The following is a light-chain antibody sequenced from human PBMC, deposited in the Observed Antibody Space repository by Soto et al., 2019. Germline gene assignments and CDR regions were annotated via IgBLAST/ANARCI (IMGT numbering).Light chain of an antibody. CDR1: QSVSSSY. V-gene: IGKV3-20*01. CDR2: RTS. Sequence: EIELTQSPCTLSLSPGERATLSCRASQSVSSSYLAWYQQKPGQAPRLLIYRTSNRATGIPDRFSGSGSGTDFTLTISRLEPEDFAVYWCQQYDSSPRTFGQGTKVEIK. CDR3: QQYDSSPRT. J-gene: IGKJ1*01.